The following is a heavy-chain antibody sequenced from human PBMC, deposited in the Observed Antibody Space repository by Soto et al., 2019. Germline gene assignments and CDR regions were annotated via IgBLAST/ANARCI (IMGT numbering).Heavy chain of an antibody. Sequence: GASVKVSCKASGYTFTSYAMHWVRQAPGQRLEWMGWINAGNGNTKYSQKFQGRVTITRDTSASTAYMELSSLRSEDTAVYYCARDPGQIAAAGFDYWGQGTLVTVSS. CDR2: INAGNGNT. CDR1: GYTFTSYA. CDR3: ARDPGQIAAAGFDY. V-gene: IGHV1-3*01. D-gene: IGHD6-13*01. J-gene: IGHJ4*02.